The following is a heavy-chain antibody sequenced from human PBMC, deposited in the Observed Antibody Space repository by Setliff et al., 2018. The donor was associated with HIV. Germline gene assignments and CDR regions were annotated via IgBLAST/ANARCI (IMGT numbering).Heavy chain of an antibody. CDR3: ARVSTDYVWGSFLSSGPYYFDF. CDR1: GGSINYNMFY. D-gene: IGHD3-16*01. CDR2: ISYTGLT. J-gene: IGHJ4*02. Sequence: SETLSLTCTISGGSINYNMFYWGWIRQPPGKRLEWMGTISYTGLTFYNPSLESRVTLSVDASKNQFSLNLTSVTAADTAAYFCARVSTDYVWGSFLSSGPYYFDFWGQGALVTVSS. V-gene: IGHV4-39*01.